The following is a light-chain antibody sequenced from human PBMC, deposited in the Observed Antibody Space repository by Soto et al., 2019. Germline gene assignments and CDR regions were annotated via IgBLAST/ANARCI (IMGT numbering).Light chain of an antibody. CDR2: TIS. CDR3: QQYGSSPTWT. J-gene: IGKJ1*01. CDR1: ETVNSN. V-gene: IGKV3-20*01. Sequence: GERATLSCRASETVNSNLAWYQQKPGQAPRLPIYTISIRATGIPARFSGSGSGTDFTLTISRLEPEDSAVYYCQQYGSSPTWTFGQGTKVDIK.